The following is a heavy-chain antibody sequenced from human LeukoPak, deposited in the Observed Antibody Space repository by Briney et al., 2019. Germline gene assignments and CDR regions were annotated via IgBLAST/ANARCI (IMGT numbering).Heavy chain of an antibody. Sequence: SETLSLTCTVSGGSISSYYWSWIRQPPGKGLEWIGYIYYSGSTNYNPSLKSRVTISVDTSKNQFSLKLSSVTAADTAVYYCARDRVGYSSSSGLDYWGQGTLVTVSS. D-gene: IGHD6-6*01. CDR1: GGSISSYY. V-gene: IGHV4-59*01. CDR2: IYYSGST. J-gene: IGHJ4*02. CDR3: ARDRVGYSSSSGLDY.